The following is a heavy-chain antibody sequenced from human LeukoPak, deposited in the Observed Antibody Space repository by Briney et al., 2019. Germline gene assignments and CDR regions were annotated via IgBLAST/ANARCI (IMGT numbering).Heavy chain of an antibody. CDR1: GGSISSYY. CDR3: ALVHCSGGSCYFP. Sequence: SETLSLTCTVSGGSISSYYWSWIRQPAGKGLEWIGRIYTSGSTNYNPSLKSRVTMSVDTSKNQFSLKLSSVTAADTAVYYCALVHCSGGSCYFPWGQGTLVIVSS. J-gene: IGHJ5*02. CDR2: IYTSGST. V-gene: IGHV4-4*07. D-gene: IGHD2-15*01.